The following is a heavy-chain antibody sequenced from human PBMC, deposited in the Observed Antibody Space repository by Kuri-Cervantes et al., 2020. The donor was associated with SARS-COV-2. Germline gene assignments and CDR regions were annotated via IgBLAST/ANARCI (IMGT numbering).Heavy chain of an antibody. CDR1: GYTLTSYD. J-gene: IGHJ4*02. CDR3: ASSGSYSPFDY. V-gene: IGHV1-8*03. Sequence: ASVKVSCKASGYTLTSYDINWVRQATGQGLEWMGWMNPNSGNTGYAQKFQGRVTITRNTSISTAYMELSSLRSEDTAVYYCASSGSYSPFDYWGQGTLVTVSS. D-gene: IGHD1-26*01. CDR2: MNPNSGNT.